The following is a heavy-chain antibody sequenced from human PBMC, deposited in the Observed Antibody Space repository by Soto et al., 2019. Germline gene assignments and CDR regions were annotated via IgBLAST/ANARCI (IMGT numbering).Heavy chain of an antibody. J-gene: IGHJ4*02. CDR2: IWYDGSHK. D-gene: IGHD3-22*01. CDR3: ARALDISSGSNFDY. CDR1: GFRFTTYG. V-gene: IGHV3-33*01. Sequence: GGSLRLSCAASGFRFTTYGMHWVRQAPGKGLEWVAVIWYDGSHKFYANSVEGRFAISRDNSKNMVYLQMNSLRAEDTAVYYCARALDISSGSNFDYWGRGILVTVSS.